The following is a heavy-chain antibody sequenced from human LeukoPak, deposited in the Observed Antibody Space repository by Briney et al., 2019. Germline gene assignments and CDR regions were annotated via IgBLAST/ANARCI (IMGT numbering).Heavy chain of an antibody. J-gene: IGHJ3*02. CDR1: GGSISSYY. D-gene: IGHD3-3*01. CDR3: ARDAPPFWSGYLDAFDI. Sequence: PSETLSLTCTVSGGSISSYYWSWIRQPPGKGLEWIGYIYYSGSTNYNPSLKSRVTISVDTSKNQFSLKLSSVTAAGTAVYYCARDAPPFWSGYLDAFDIWGQGTMVTVSS. CDR2: IYYSGST. V-gene: IGHV4-59*01.